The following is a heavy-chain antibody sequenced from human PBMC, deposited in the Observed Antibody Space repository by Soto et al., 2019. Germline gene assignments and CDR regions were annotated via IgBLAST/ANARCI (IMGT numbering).Heavy chain of an antibody. D-gene: IGHD2-15*01. J-gene: IGHJ6*02. CDR1: GFIFSNYA. Sequence: PGGSLRLSCAASGFIFSNYAMHWVRQAPGKGLEWVTVISYSGSNKAYVDSVKGRFNISRDNSKNTLYLQMNSLRAEDTAVYYWVRGDREDIAVVVGAGPGEYGRDVWGHGTTVTVSS. CDR2: ISYSGSNK. V-gene: IGHV3-30-3*01. CDR3: VRGDREDIAVVVGAGPGEYGRDV.